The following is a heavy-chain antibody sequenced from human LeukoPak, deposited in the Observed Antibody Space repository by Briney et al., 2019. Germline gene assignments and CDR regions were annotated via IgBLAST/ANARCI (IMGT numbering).Heavy chain of an antibody. D-gene: IGHD2-21*02. V-gene: IGHV4-39*07. CDR2: VDWSGST. CDR3: AGRKLTVAVTAMSQTFDI. Sequence: SETLSLTCSVSGDSIRYSRYYWAWIRQPPGKGLEWIGSVDWSGSTYYNPSLKGRGAMSVDTSKNQISLKLNSVTAADTAVYYCAGRKLTVAVTAMSQTFDIWGQGTMVTVSS. CDR1: GDSIRYSRYY. J-gene: IGHJ3*02.